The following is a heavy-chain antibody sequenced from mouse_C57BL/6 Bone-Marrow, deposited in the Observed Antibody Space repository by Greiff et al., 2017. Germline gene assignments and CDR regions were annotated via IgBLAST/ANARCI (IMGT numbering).Heavy chain of an antibody. J-gene: IGHJ4*01. CDR2: INPNYGTT. CDR3: ASCYDYDYAMDY. V-gene: IGHV1-39*01. CDR1: GYSFTDYN. D-gene: IGHD2-4*01. Sequence: EVQLQQSGPELVKPGASVKISCKASGYSFTDYNMNWVKQSNGKGLEWIGVINPNYGTTSYNQKFKGKATLTVDQSYSTAYMQLTSLTSEDSAVYYFASCYDYDYAMDYWGQGTSVTVSS.